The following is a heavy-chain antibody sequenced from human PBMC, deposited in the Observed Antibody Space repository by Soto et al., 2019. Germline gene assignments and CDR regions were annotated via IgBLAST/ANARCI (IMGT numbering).Heavy chain of an antibody. D-gene: IGHD3-16*01. J-gene: IGHJ6*02. CDR2: IRSKVYGGTI. V-gene: IGHV3-49*03. CDR1: GFSFGDYA. CDR3: TRYGVQTTDFDYRYYGLDV. Sequence: PGGTLRLSCRGSGFSFGDYAINWFRQSPGKGLECVGFIRSKVYGGTIEYAASVKGRFSISRDDSKSIAYLQMNSLRTDDTAVYYCTRYGVQTTDFDYRYYGLDVWGPGTTVTVS.